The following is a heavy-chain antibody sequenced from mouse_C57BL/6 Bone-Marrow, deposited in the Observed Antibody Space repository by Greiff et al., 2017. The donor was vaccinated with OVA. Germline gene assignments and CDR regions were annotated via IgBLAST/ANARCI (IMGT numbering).Heavy chain of an antibody. CDR1: GFTFSDYY. D-gene: IGHD3-2*02. CDR2: ISNGGGST. V-gene: IGHV5-12*01. CDR3: ARQLRLHAMDY. Sequence: EVKLVESGGGLVQPGGSLKLSCAASGFTFSDYYMYWVRQTPEKRLEWVAYISNGGGSTYYPDTVKGRFTISRDNAKNTLYLQMSRLKSEDTAMYYCARQLRLHAMDYWGKGTSVTVSS. J-gene: IGHJ4*01.